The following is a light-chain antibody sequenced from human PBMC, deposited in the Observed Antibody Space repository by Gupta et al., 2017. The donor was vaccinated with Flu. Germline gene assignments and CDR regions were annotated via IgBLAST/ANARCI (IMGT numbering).Light chain of an antibody. CDR3: QSYDNSLSASV. CDR1: RSNLGAGHD. J-gene: IGLJ1*01. V-gene: IGLV1-40*01. CDR2: SNS. Sequence: QSVLTQPPSVSGAPGQRVTISCFGSRSNLGAGHDVHWFQQLPGTAPKLLIYSNSNRASGVPDRFSGSKSGTSASLAITGLQAEDEADYYCQSYDNSLSASVFGTGTKVTVL.